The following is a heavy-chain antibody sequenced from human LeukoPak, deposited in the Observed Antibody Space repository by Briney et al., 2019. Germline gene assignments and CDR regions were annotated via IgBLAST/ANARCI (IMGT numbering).Heavy chain of an antibody. Sequence: PGGSLRLSCAASDFTFSKDWMNWVRQAPGKGLEWVGRIKSTVDGGTTDYAAPVKGRFTISRDDSKNTLYLQMNSLKTEDTAVYYCTTDYAVAGAFDYWGQGTLVTVSS. CDR3: TTDYAVAGAFDY. J-gene: IGHJ4*02. CDR2: IKSTVDGGTT. V-gene: IGHV3-15*07. CDR1: DFTFSKDW. D-gene: IGHD6-19*01.